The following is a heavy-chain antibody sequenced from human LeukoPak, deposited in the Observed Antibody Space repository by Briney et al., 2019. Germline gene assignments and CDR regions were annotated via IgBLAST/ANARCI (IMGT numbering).Heavy chain of an antibody. D-gene: IGHD1-1*01. CDR1: GYTFIGYY. Sequence: ASVKVSCKASGYTFIGYYMHWVRQAPGQGLEWMGWINPNSGDTNYAQKFQGRVTMTRDTSISTAYMELSRLRSDDTAMYYCARRAPGKLAADYWGQGTLVTVSS. V-gene: IGHV1-2*02. CDR2: INPNSGDT. J-gene: IGHJ4*02. CDR3: ARRAPGKLAADY.